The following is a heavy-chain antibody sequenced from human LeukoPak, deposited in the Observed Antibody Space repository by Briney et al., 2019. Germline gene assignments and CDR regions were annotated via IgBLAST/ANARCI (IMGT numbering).Heavy chain of an antibody. CDR1: GFTFSSYA. CDR3: ARERTGFYLAC. V-gene: IGHV3-30-3*01. D-gene: IGHD3/OR15-3a*01. Sequence: PGGSLRLSCAVSGFTFSSYAMHWVRQAPGKGLEWVAVISYDGSNKYYADSVKGRFTISRDNSKNTLYLQMNSLRAEDTAFYYCARERTGFYLACWGQGTLVTVSS. J-gene: IGHJ4*02. CDR2: ISYDGSNK.